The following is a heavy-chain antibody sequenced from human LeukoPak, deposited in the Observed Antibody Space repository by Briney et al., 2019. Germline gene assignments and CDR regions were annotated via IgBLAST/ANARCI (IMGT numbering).Heavy chain of an antibody. J-gene: IGHJ3*02. V-gene: IGHV1-8*01. Sequence: ASVKVSCKASGYTFTSYDINWVRQATGQGLEWMGWMNPNSGNTGYAQKFQGRVTMTRNTSISTAYVELSSLRSEDTAVYYCTRDPYYYDSSGYGRDAFDIWGQGTMVTVSS. CDR3: TRDPYYYDSSGYGRDAFDI. CDR2: MNPNSGNT. D-gene: IGHD3-22*01. CDR1: GYTFTSYD.